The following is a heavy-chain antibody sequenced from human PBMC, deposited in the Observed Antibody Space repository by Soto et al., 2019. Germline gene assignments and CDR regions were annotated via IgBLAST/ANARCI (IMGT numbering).Heavy chain of an antibody. D-gene: IGHD3-22*01. Sequence: QVQLVQSGPEEKKPGASVKVSCKASGYTFNMHGISWVRQAPGQGLEWMGWISGYNGNTDYAQKLQGRVTLTTYTSTSTAYMEQSSLRPDDTAVYYWARVQYYYDIVGSVGTEFDCWGKGTLFTVSS. V-gene: IGHV1-18*01. CDR1: GYTFNMHG. CDR3: ARVQYYYDIVGSVGTEFDC. J-gene: IGHJ4*02. CDR2: ISGYNGNT.